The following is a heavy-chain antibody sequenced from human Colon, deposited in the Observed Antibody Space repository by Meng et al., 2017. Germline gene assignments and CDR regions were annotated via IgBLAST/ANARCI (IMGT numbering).Heavy chain of an antibody. V-gene: IGHV4-61*01. CDR1: GGSVSSGSHY. CDR3: ARGYSSGEGYFDY. CDR2: MYFSGST. Sequence: VQPRESGPRLVRPSETLSLTCTVSGGSVSSGSHYWNWIRQTPGKGLEWIGYMYFSGSTNYNPSLKSRVTMSVDTSKNQFSLKLSSVTAADTALYYCARGYSSGEGYFDYWGQGTLVTVSS. D-gene: IGHD6-19*01. J-gene: IGHJ4*02.